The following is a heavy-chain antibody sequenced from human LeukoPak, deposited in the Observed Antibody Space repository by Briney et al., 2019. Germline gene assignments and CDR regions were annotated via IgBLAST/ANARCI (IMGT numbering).Heavy chain of an antibody. CDR1: GGTFSSYA. Sequence: SVKVSCKASGGTFSSYAISWVRQAPGQGLEWMGGIIPIFGTANYAQKFQGRVTITADESTSTAYMELSSLRSDDTAVYYCARAWGGGYSYYYYMDVWGKGTTVTISS. CDR2: IIPIFGTA. V-gene: IGHV1-69*01. CDR3: ARAWGGGYSYYYYMDV. D-gene: IGHD2-15*01. J-gene: IGHJ6*03.